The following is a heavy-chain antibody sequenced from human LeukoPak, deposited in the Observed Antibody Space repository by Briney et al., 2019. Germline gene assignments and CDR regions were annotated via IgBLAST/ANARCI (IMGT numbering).Heavy chain of an antibody. CDR2: IKQDGSEK. D-gene: IGHD2-21*01. V-gene: IGHV3-7*01. CDR1: GFTFSTYW. CDR3: ARDSPNEGILWWSIDY. Sequence: GGSLRLSCAASGFTFSTYWMSWVRQAPGKGLEWVAHIKQDGSEKDYVDSVKGRFTISRDNAKNSLYLQMNSLRAEDTAVYYCARDSPNEGILWWSIDYWGQGTLVTVSS. J-gene: IGHJ4*02.